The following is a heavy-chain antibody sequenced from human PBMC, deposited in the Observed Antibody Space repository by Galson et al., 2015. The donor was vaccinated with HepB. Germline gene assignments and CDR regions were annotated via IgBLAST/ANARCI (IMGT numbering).Heavy chain of an antibody. V-gene: IGHV1-3*01. J-gene: IGHJ6*02. Sequence: SVKVSCKASGYTFTSYAMHWVRQAPGQRLEWMGWINAGNGNTKYSQKFQGRVTITRDTSASTAYMELSSLRSEDTAVYYCATGARVVTTLYYYYGMDVWGQGTTVTVSS. CDR1: GYTFTSYA. CDR3: ATGARVVTTLYYYYGMDV. CDR2: INAGNGNT. D-gene: IGHD3-22*01.